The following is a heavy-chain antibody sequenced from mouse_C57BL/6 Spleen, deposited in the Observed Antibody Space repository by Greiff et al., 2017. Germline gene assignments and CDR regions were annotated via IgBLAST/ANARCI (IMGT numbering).Heavy chain of an antibody. CDR2: ISSGGDYI. V-gene: IGHV5-9-1*02. CDR1: GFTFSSYA. J-gene: IGHJ4*01. Sequence: EVQRVESGEGLVKPGGSLKLSCAASGFTFSSYAMSWVRQTPEKRLEWVAYISSGGDYIYYADTVKGRFTISRDNARNTLYLQMSSLKSEDTAMYYCTRGEVITTVVATRYYAMDYWGQGTSVTVSS. CDR3: TRGEVITTVVATRYYAMDY. D-gene: IGHD1-1*01.